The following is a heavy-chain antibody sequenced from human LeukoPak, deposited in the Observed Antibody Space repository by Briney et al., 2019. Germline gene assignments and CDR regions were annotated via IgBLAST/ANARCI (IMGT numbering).Heavy chain of an antibody. V-gene: IGHV4-34*01. CDR3: ARRAATSFYYYYYMDV. D-gene: IGHD2-15*01. Sequence: SETLSLTCAVYGGSFSGYYWSWIRQPPGKGLEWIGVINHSGSTNYNPSLKSRVTISVDTSKNQFSLKLSSVTAADTAVYYCARRAATSFYYYYYMDVWGKGTTVTISS. CDR1: GGSFSGYY. J-gene: IGHJ6*03. CDR2: INHSGST.